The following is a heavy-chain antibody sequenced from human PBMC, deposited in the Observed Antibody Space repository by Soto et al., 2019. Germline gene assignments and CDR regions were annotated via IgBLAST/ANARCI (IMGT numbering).Heavy chain of an antibody. D-gene: IGHD4-4*01. Sequence: SETLSLTCTVSGGSISSGDYYWSWIRQPPGKGLEWIGYIYYSGSTYYNPSLKSRVTISVDTSKNQFSLKLSSVTAADTAVYYCARGKGPYSNYGMDVWGQGTTVTVSS. CDR2: IYYSGST. V-gene: IGHV4-30-4*01. CDR3: ARGKGPYSNYGMDV. J-gene: IGHJ6*02. CDR1: GGSISSGDYY.